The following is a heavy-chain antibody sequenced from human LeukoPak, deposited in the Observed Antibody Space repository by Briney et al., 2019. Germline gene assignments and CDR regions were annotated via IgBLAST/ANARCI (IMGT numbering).Heavy chain of an antibody. V-gene: IGHV3-7*01. Sequence: GGSLRLSCAASGFTFSSYWMSWVRQAPGKGLEWVANIKQDGSEKYYVHSVKGRFTISRDNAKNSLYLQMNSLRAEDTAVYYCARENNSPGYYYGMDVWGQGTTVTVSS. CDR3: ARENNSPGYYYGMDV. CDR2: IKQDGSEK. J-gene: IGHJ6*02. D-gene: IGHD2-2*01. CDR1: GFTFSSYW.